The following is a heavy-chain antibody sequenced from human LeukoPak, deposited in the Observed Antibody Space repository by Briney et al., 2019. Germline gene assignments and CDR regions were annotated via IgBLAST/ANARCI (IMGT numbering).Heavy chain of an antibody. CDR2: INPNSGGT. V-gene: IGHV1-2*02. Sequence: GASVKVSCKASGYTFTGYYMHWVRRAPGQGLEWMGWINPNSGGTNYAQKFQGRVIMTRDTSISTAYMELSRLRSDDTAVYYCANHYGDYDFAFDIWGQGTMVTVSS. D-gene: IGHD4-17*01. CDR1: GYTFTGYY. J-gene: IGHJ3*02. CDR3: ANHYGDYDFAFDI.